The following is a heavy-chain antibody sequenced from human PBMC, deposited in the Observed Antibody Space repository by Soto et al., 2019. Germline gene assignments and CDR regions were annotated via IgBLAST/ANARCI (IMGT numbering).Heavy chain of an antibody. CDR2: INHSGST. Sequence: SETLSLTCAVYGGSFSGYYWSWIRQPPGKGLEWIGEINHSGSTNYNPSLKSRVTISVDTSKNQFSLKVRSVTAADTAVYYCARETYGGYVGYFDPWGQGIQVTVSS. J-gene: IGHJ5*02. V-gene: IGHV4-34*01. D-gene: IGHD3-22*01. CDR3: ARETYGGYVGYFDP. CDR1: GGSFSGYY.